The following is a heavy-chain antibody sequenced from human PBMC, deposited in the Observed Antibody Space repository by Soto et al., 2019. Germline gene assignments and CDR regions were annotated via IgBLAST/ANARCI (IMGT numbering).Heavy chain of an antibody. J-gene: IGHJ6*03. Sequence: GASVKVSCKASGGTFSSYTISWVRQAPGQGLEWMGRIIPILGIANYAQKFQGRVTITADKSTSTAYMELSSLRSEDTAVYYCAREGHCSGGSCYHTRPYYYYMDVWGKGTTVTVSS. V-gene: IGHV1-69*04. CDR3: AREGHCSGGSCYHTRPYYYYMDV. D-gene: IGHD2-15*01. CDR2: IIPILGIA. CDR1: GGTFSSYT.